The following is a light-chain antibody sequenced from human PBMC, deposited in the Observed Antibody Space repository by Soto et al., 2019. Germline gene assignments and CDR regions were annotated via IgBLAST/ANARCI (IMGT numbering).Light chain of an antibody. J-gene: IGKJ1*01. CDR2: AAS. CDR3: QQSYNTPRT. CDR1: QSISFY. V-gene: IGKV1-39*01. Sequence: DIQVTQSPSSLSASVGDRVTITCRASQSISFYLNWYQQKPGKVPKLLIYAASSLQSGVPSRFSASGSGTDFTLTISSLQPEDFGTYYCQQSYNTPRTFGQGTKVEIK.